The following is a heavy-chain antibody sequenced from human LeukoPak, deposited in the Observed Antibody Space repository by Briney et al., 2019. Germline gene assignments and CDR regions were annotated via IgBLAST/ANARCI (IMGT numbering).Heavy chain of an antibody. CDR2: IKQDGSEK. D-gene: IGHD6-13*01. CDR3: ATPTAGTWHFDY. J-gene: IGHJ4*02. Sequence: GGSLRLSCAASGFTFSNYWMTWVRQAPGKGLEWVANIKQDGSEKYFVDSVKGRFTISRDNAKNSLYLQMNSLRVEDTAVYYCATPTAGTWHFDYWGQGTLLTVSS. CDR1: GFTFSNYW. V-gene: IGHV3-7*01.